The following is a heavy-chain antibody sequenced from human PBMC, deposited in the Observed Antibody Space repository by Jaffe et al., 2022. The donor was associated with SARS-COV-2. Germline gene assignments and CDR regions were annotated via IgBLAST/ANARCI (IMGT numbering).Heavy chain of an antibody. CDR1: GGSISSGSYY. Sequence: QVQLQESGPGLVKPSQTLSLTCTVSGGSISSGSYYWSWIRQPAGKGLEWIGRIYTSGSTNYNPSLKSRVTISVDTSKNQFSLKLSSVTAADTAVYYCARDERYYDSSGYYGNWFDPWGQGTLVTVSS. CDR2: IYTSGST. CDR3: ARDERYYDSSGYYGNWFDP. J-gene: IGHJ5*02. V-gene: IGHV4-61*02. D-gene: IGHD3-22*01.